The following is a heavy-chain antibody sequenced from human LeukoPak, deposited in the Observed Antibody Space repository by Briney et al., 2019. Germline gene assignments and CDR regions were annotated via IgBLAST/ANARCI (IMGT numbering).Heavy chain of an antibody. J-gene: IGHJ4*02. CDR3: FRANTFGGVIAQLEY. CDR2: LHHSGRT. D-gene: IGHD3-16*02. CDR1: GYSISSGYY. V-gene: IGHV4-38-2*01. Sequence: PSETLSLTCAVSGYSISSGYYWGWIRQPPGKGLEWIGNLHHSGRTYFHSSLKSRVTISVDTSKNQFSLKLSSVTAADTAVYYCFRANTFGGVIAQLEYWGQGTLVAVDS.